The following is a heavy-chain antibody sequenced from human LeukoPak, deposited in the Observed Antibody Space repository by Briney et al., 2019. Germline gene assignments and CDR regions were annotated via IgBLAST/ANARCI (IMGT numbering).Heavy chain of an antibody. V-gene: IGHV3-30-3*01. CDR1: GFTFSSYA. Sequence: GGSLRLSCAASGFTFSSYAMHWVRQAPGKGLEWVAVISYDGSNKYYADSVKGRFTISRDNSKNTLYLQMNSLRAEDTAVYYCARGRSSSSRLDYWGQGTLVTVSS. J-gene: IGHJ4*02. CDR3: ARGRSSSSRLDY. CDR2: ISYDGSNK. D-gene: IGHD6-6*01.